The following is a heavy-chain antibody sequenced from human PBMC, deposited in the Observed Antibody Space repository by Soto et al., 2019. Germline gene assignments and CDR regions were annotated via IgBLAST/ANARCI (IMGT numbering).Heavy chain of an antibody. Sequence: QVQLVQSGAEVKKPGSSVKVSSKASGGTFSGYAISWVRQAPGQGLEWMGGINPNSGGTNYAQKFQGRVTVTRDTPTSTAYMELSRLTSDDTAVYYCAKSLTEGYCTITGCYTRPLYGMDVWGQGTTVTVSS. CDR1: GGTFSGYA. D-gene: IGHD2-2*02. V-gene: IGHV1-2*02. J-gene: IGHJ6*02. CDR2: INPNSGGT. CDR3: AKSLTEGYCTITGCYTRPLYGMDV.